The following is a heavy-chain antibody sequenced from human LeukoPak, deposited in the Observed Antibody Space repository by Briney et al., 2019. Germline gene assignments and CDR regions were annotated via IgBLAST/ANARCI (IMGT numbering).Heavy chain of an antibody. CDR1: GYMFSSYG. Sequence: ASVKVSRKASGYMFSSYGITWVRQAPGQGLEWMGWISAYNGNTKSAQNLQGRVIMTTDTSTNTAHMELRSLRSDDTAVYYCARIASDGSGTNHYWGQGTQVIVSS. V-gene: IGHV1-18*01. D-gene: IGHD3-10*01. J-gene: IGHJ4*02. CDR2: ISAYNGNT. CDR3: ARIASDGSGTNHY.